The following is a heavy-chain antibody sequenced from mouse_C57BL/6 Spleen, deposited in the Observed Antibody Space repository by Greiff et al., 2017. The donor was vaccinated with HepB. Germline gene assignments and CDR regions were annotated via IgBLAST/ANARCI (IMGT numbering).Heavy chain of an antibody. CDR1: GYTFTSYW. CDR2: IDPSDSET. V-gene: IGHV1-52*01. D-gene: IGHD1-1*01. J-gene: IGHJ4*01. Sequence: VKLVESGAELVRPGSSVKLSCKASGYTFTSYWMHWVKQRPIQGLEWIGNIDPSDSETHYNQKFKDKATLTVDKSSSTAYMQLSSLTSEDSAVYYCARDYGSSHYYAMDYWGQGTSVTVSS. CDR3: ARDYGSSHYYAMDY.